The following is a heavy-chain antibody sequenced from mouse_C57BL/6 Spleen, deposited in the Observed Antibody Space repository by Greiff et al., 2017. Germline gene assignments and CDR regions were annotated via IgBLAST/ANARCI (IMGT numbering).Heavy chain of an antibody. CDR2: IWSGGST. CDR3: ASYYYGSSRYYYAMDY. CDR1: GFSLTSYG. D-gene: IGHD1-1*01. J-gene: IGHJ4*01. Sequence: VKLMESGPGLVQPSQSLSITCTVSGFSLTSYGVHWVGQSPGKGLEWLGVIWSGGSTDYNAAFISRLSISKDNSKSQVFFKMNSLQADDTAIYYCASYYYGSSRYYYAMDYWGQGTSVTVSS. V-gene: IGHV2-2*01.